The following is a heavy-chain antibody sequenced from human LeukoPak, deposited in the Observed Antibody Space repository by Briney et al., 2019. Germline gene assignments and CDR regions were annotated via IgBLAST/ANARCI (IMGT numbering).Heavy chain of an antibody. CDR1: GGSISSYY. Sequence: TPSETLSLTCTVSGGSISSYYWSWIRQPPGKGLEWIGYIYYSGSTNYNPSLKSRVTISVDTSKNQFSLKLGSVTAADTAVYYCARAFKDYFDFWGQGTLVTVSS. V-gene: IGHV4-59*01. CDR3: ARAFKDYFDF. J-gene: IGHJ4*02. CDR2: IYYSGST.